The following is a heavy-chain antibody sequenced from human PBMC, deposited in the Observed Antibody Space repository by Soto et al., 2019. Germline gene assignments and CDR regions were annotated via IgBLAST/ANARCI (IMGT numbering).Heavy chain of an antibody. CDR3: TKVRLTDYLRYAPHL. CDR2: ISPNGAST. CDR1: GFTFNNYA. D-gene: IGHD2-8*01. V-gene: IGHV3-23*01. Sequence: EVQLLESGGGLVQPGGSLRLACAASGFTFNNYAMNWVRQAPGRGLEWVSIISPNGASTYYADSVKGRFTISRDNSQNTVFLQINSLRAEDTAIYFCTKVRLTDYLRYAPHLWGQGTLVTVSS. J-gene: IGHJ3*01.